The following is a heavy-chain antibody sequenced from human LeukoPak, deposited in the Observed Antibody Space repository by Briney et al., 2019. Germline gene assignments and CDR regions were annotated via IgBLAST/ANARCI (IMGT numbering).Heavy chain of an antibody. D-gene: IGHD3-22*01. CDR2: IFYSGST. CDR3: ARGRGSSGYYHEGEWFDH. J-gene: IGHJ5*02. CDR1: GGSITPYY. V-gene: IGHV4-59*01. Sequence: SETLSLTCSVSGGSITPYYWSWLRQPPGKGLEWIGYIFYSGSTNFNPSLKSRVTMSVDTSKNQFSLTLSSVTAADTAVYYCARGRGSSGYYHEGEWFDHWGQGTLVTVSS.